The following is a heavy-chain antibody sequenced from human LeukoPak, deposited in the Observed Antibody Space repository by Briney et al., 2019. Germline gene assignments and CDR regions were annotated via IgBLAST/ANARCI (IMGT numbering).Heavy chain of an antibody. Sequence: GASVKVSCKASGYTFTSYGISWVRQAPGQGLEWVGWISASNGDTDYPQNLQGRVTMTTDTYTSTAYMELRSLTSDDTAIYYCARESHITREDYWGQGTLVTVSS. CDR1: GYTFTSYG. J-gene: IGHJ4*02. CDR2: ISASNGDT. V-gene: IGHV1-18*01. D-gene: IGHD1-14*01. CDR3: ARESHITREDY.